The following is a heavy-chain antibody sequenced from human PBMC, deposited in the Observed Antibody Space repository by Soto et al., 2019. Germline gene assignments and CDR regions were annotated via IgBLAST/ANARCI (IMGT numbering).Heavy chain of an antibody. J-gene: IGHJ4*02. CDR2: IKQDGTEK. CDR1: GFTFSSYW. V-gene: IGHV3-7*02. Sequence: EVQLVESGGGLVQPGGSLRLSCAASGFTFSSYWMNWVRQAPGKGLEWVANIKQDGTEKYYVDSVKDRFTISRDNAKSSLHLQLNSLRADDTAVSYCAGGTGWFIVDWGQGTLVTVSS. D-gene: IGHD6-19*01. CDR3: AGGTGWFIVD.